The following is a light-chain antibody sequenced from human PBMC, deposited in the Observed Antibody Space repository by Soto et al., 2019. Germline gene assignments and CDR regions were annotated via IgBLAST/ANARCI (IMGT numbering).Light chain of an antibody. CDR1: QSINSW. V-gene: IGKV1-5*03. Sequence: DIQMTQSPSTLSASVGDRVTITCRASQSINSWLAWYQQKPGKAPKLLIYKASALQSGVPSRFSGSGSGKEFTLTISSLQPDDFATYYCQQYDIYPWAFGQGTKVEIK. CDR3: QQYDIYPWA. CDR2: KAS. J-gene: IGKJ1*01.